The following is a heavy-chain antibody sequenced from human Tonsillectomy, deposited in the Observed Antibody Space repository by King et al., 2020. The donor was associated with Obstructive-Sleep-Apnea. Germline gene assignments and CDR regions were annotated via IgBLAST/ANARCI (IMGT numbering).Heavy chain of an antibody. V-gene: IGHV6-1*01. D-gene: IGHD3-3*01. CDR2: TYYRSKWYN. CDR1: GDSVSSNSAA. Sequence: VQLQQSGPGLVKPSQTLSLTCAISGDSVSSNSAAWNWIRQSPSRGLEWLGRTYYRSKWYNDYAVSVKSRITINPDTSKNQFSLQLNSVTPEDTAVYYCARGGRIRFLESLYWYFDLWGRGTLVTVSS. J-gene: IGHJ2*01. CDR3: ARGGRIRFLESLYWYFDL.